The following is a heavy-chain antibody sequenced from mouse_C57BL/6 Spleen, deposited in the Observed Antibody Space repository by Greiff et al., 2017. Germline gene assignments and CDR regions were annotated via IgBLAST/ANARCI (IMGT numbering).Heavy chain of an antibody. CDR1: GYTFTSYW. V-gene: IGHV1-7*01. CDR2: INPSSGYT. Sequence: VQLQQSGAELAKPGASVKLSCKASGYTFTSYWMHWVKQRPGQGLEWIGYINPSSGYTKYNQKFKDKATLTADKSSSTAYMQLGSLTSEDSAVYYCARSLITTVVAIDYWGQGTTLTVSS. CDR3: ARSLITTVVAIDY. J-gene: IGHJ2*01. D-gene: IGHD1-1*01.